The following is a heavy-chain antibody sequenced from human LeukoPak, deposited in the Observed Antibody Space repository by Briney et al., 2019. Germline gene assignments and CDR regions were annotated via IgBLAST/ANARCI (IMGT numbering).Heavy chain of an antibody. CDR2: IRYDGSNK. CDR3: AKRNFYDSSGGFDY. V-gene: IGHV3-30*02. Sequence: GGSLRLSCAASGFTFSSYGMHWVRQAPGKGLEWVAFIRYDGSNKYYADSVKGRFTISRDNSKNTLYLQMNSLRAEDTAVYYCAKRNFYDSSGGFDYWGQGTLVTVSS. J-gene: IGHJ4*02. CDR1: GFTFSSYG. D-gene: IGHD3-22*01.